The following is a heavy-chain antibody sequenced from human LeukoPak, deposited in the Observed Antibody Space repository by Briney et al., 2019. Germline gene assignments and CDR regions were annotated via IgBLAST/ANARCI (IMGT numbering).Heavy chain of an antibody. CDR3: ATDLASLVPGIFDY. V-gene: IGHV1-24*01. J-gene: IGHJ4*02. Sequence: ASVKVSCKVSGYTLTELSMHWVRQAPGKGLEWMGGFDPEDGETIYAQKFQGRVTMTEDTSTDTAYMELSSLRSEDTAVYYCATDLASLVPGIFDYWGQGTLATVSS. CDR2: FDPEDGET. CDR1: GYTLTELS. D-gene: IGHD2-2*01.